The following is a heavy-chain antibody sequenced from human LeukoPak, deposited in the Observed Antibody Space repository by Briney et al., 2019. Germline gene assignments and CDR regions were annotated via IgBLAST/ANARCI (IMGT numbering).Heavy chain of an antibody. CDR2: ISSSSSYI. J-gene: IGHJ6*02. CDR3: ARDLVASPRYYYYGMDV. Sequence: GGSLRLSCAASGFRFSDYTMNWVRQAPGKGLEWVSSISSSSSYIYYADSVKGRFTISRDNAKNSLYLQMNSLRAEDTAVYYCARDLVASPRYYYYGMDVWGQGTTVTVSS. V-gene: IGHV3-21*01. D-gene: IGHD2-2*01. CDR1: GFRFSDYT.